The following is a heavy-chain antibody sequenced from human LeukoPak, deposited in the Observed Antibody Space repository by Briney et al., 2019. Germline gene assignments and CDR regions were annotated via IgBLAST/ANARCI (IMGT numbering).Heavy chain of an antibody. CDR2: ISGSGGST. D-gene: IGHD3-9*01. J-gene: IGHJ4*02. CDR1: GFTFSSYA. CDR3: AKVGRAYYDILTGYSYYFDY. V-gene: IGHV3-23*01. Sequence: PGGSLRLSCAASGFTFSSYAMSWVRQGPGKGLEWFSAISGSGGSTYYADSVKGRFTISRDNSKNTLYLQMNSLRAEDTAVYYCAKVGRAYYDILTGYSYYFDYWGQGTLVTVSS.